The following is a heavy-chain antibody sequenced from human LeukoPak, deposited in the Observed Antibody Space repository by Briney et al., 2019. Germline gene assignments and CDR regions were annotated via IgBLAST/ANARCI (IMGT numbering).Heavy chain of an antibody. V-gene: IGHV3-23*01. J-gene: IGHJ5*02. CDR1: GFTFSSYA. CDR3: AKDLGYCSGGVCLTAGSANWFDP. CDR2: ISGSGGST. Sequence: SGGSLRLSCAAYGFTFSSYALSWVRQAPGKGLEWVSAISGSGGSTYYADSVKGRFTISSDNSKITLYLQMNSLKAEDTAVYYCAKDLGYCSGGVCLTAGSANWFDPWGQGTLVTVSS. D-gene: IGHD2-8*02.